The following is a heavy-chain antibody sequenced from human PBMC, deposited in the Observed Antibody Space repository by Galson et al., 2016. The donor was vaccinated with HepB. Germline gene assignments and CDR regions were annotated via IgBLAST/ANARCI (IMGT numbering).Heavy chain of an antibody. D-gene: IGHD2-2*02. CDR2: VYGGGST. CDR1: GFSLDDSY. V-gene: IGHV3-66*01. CDR3: VRNLYTTSRVS. J-gene: IGHJ5*02. Sequence: SLRLSCAVSGFSLDDSYMTWVRQTPGERLEWVSVVYGGGSTYYADTVKGRFTISRDTSKNTVYSQLNSLRVEDTAVYYCVRNLYTTSRVSWGQGTVVTVSS.